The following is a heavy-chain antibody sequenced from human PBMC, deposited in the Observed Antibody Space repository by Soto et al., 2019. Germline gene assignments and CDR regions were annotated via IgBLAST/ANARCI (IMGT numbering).Heavy chain of an antibody. CDR1: GDSVSSNSAA. D-gene: IGHD6-13*01. V-gene: IGHV6-1*01. J-gene: IGHJ6*02. CDR3: ARGSTWTDYYYYYGLDV. CDR2: TYYRSKWYN. Sequence: PSPTLSLTCAISGDSVSSNSAAWNWIRQSPSRGLEWLGRTYYRSKWYNDYAVSVKSRITINPDTSKNQFSLQLNSVTPEDTAVYYCARGSTWTDYYYYYGLDVWGQGTTVTVSS.